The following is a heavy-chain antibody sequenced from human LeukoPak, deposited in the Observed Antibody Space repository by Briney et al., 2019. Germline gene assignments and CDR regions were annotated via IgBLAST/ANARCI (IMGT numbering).Heavy chain of an antibody. D-gene: IGHD3-9*01. CDR2: ISGSGGST. CDR1: GFTFSSYA. CDR3: AKIPYYDILTGFDY. Sequence: GGSLRLSCAASGFTFSSYAMSWVRQAPGKGLEWVSAISGSGGSTYYVDSAKGRFTISRDNSKNTLYLQMNSLRAEDTAVYYCAKIPYYDILTGFDYWGQGTLVTVSS. V-gene: IGHV3-23*01. J-gene: IGHJ4*02.